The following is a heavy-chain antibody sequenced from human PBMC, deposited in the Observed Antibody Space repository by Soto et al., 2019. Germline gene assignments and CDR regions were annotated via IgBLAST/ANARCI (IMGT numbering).Heavy chain of an antibody. CDR1: GVSISNYY. J-gene: IGHJ4*02. V-gene: IGHV4-59*08. Sequence: QVQLQESGPGLVKPSETLSLTCTVSGVSISNYYWSWIRQPPGKGLEWIGFIFYSGTTNYNPSLKRRVTISLDTSKNQFSLKLSSVTAADTAVYYCARRGSGSGLFDYWGQGTLVTVSS. CDR2: IFYSGTT. CDR3: ARRGSGSGLFDY. D-gene: IGHD3-10*01.